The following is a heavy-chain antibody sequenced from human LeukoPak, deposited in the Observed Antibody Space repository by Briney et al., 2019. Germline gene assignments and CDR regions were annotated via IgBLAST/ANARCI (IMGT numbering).Heavy chain of an antibody. CDR1: GGSISSYY. J-gene: IGHJ4*02. CDR2: SYYSGST. D-gene: IGHD6-13*01. Sequence: PSETLSLSCTVSGGSISSYYWSWIRQPPGKGLEWVGYSYYSGSTNYNPSLKSRVTISVDTSKNQFSLKLSSVTAADTAVYYCARVGKGIAAAGTSWGQGTLVTVSS. CDR3: ARVGKGIAAAGTS. V-gene: IGHV4-59*01.